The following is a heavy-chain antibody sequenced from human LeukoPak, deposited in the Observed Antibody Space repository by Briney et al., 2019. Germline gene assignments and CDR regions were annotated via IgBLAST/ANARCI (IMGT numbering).Heavy chain of an antibody. Sequence: GGSLRLSCAASGFTFSSYAMHWVRQAPGKGLEWVAVMSFDGTHIYYADSVKGRFTISRDNSKNTLYLQMNSLRAEDTAAYYCARCSGYGMDVWGQGTTVTVSS. V-gene: IGHV3-30*04. CDR2: MSFDGTHI. D-gene: IGHD3-10*02. J-gene: IGHJ6*02. CDR3: ARCSGYGMDV. CDR1: GFTFSSYA.